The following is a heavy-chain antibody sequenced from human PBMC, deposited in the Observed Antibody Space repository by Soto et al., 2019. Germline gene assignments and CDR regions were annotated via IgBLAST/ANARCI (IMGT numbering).Heavy chain of an antibody. Sequence: DVQLLESGGGLVQTGGSLRLSCAASGFTFSSYAMSWVRQAPGKGLEWVSTITMGGGTTFQADSVKGRFTISRDNSKNTLYLQMNSLRVEDAAVYFCAKSRAYPYHFDFWGQGTLVTVSS. D-gene: IGHD2-2*01. V-gene: IGHV3-23*01. CDR2: ITMGGGTT. CDR1: GFTFSSYA. J-gene: IGHJ4*02. CDR3: AKSRAYPYHFDF.